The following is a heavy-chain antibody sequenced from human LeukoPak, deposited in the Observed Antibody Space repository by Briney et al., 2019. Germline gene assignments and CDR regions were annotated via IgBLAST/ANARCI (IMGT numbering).Heavy chain of an antibody. J-gene: IGHJ4*02. CDR3: TRDYYDSSGYYTIAN. V-gene: IGHV3-49*04. Sequence: GGSLRLSCTASGFTFGDYAMSWVRQAPGKGLEWVGFIRSKTYGGTTEYAASVKDRFTISRDDSKSIAYLQMSSLKTDDTAVYYCTRDYYDSSGYYTIANWGQGTLVTVSS. CDR2: IRSKTYGGTT. D-gene: IGHD3-22*01. CDR1: GFTFGDYA.